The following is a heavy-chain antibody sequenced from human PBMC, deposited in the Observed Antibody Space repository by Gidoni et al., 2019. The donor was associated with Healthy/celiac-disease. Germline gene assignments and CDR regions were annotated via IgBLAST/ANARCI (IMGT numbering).Heavy chain of an antibody. CDR1: GGSFSGYY. J-gene: IGHJ6*02. Sequence: QVQLQQWGAGLLKPSETLSLTCAVYGGSFSGYYWSWIRQPPGKGLEWIGEINHRGSTNYNPSLKSRVTISVDTSKNQFSLKLSSVTAADTAVYYCARGRSTLRFLEWLLLDYGMDVWGQGTTVTVSS. V-gene: IGHV4-34*01. CDR3: ARGRSTLRFLEWLLLDYGMDV. D-gene: IGHD3-3*01. CDR2: INHRGST.